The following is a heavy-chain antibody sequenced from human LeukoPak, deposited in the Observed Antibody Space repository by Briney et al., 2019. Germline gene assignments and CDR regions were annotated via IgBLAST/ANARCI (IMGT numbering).Heavy chain of an antibody. D-gene: IGHD3-3*01. J-gene: IGHJ4*02. CDR1: GGSISSYY. V-gene: IGHV4-59*01. CDR3: ARGQTIFGVATYFDY. CDR2: MYYSGST. Sequence: SETLSLTCTASGGSISSYYWSWIRQPPGKGLEWIGYMYYSGSTNYNPSLKSRVTISVDTSKNQFSLKLRSVTAADTAVYYCARGQTIFGVATYFDYWGQGTLVTVSS.